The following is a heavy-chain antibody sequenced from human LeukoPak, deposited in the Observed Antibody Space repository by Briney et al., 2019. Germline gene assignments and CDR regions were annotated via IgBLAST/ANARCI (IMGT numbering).Heavy chain of an antibody. J-gene: IGHJ6*02. CDR3: ARRRYCTNGVCYFYYYGMDV. V-gene: IGHV4-34*01. Sequence: SETLSLTCAVYGGSFSGYYWSWIRQPPGKGLEWIGEINHSGSTNYNPSLKSRVTISVDTSKNQFSLKLSSVTAADTAVYYCARRRYCTNGVCYFYYYGMDVWGQGTTVTVSS. D-gene: IGHD2-8*01. CDR2: INHSGST. CDR1: GGSFSGYY.